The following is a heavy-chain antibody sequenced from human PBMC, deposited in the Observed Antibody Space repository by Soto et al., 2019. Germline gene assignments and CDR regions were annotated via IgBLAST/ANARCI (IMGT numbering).Heavy chain of an antibody. J-gene: IGHJ5*02. CDR3: AKGAYYDILTGYYPNWFDP. Sequence: GGSLRLSCAASGFTFDDYTMHWVRQAPGKGLEWVSLISWDGGSTYFADSVKGRFTISRDNSKNSLYLQMNSLRTEDTALYYCAKGAYYDILTGYYPNWFDPWGQGTLVTVSS. CDR1: GFTFDDYT. CDR2: ISWDGGST. V-gene: IGHV3-43*01. D-gene: IGHD3-9*01.